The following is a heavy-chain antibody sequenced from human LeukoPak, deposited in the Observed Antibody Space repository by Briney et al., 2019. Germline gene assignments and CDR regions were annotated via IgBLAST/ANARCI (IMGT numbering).Heavy chain of an antibody. J-gene: IGHJ4*02. CDR2: ISGSGGST. D-gene: IGHD3-3*01. CDR3: AKPQAITIFGVVQGSDY. CDR1: GFTFSSYA. V-gene: IGHV3-23*01. Sequence: GGSLRLSCAASGFTFSSYAMSWVRQAPGKGLEWVSVISGSGGSTYYADSVKGRFTISRDNCKNTLYLQMNSLRAEDTAVYYCAKPQAITIFGVVQGSDYWGQGTLVTVSS.